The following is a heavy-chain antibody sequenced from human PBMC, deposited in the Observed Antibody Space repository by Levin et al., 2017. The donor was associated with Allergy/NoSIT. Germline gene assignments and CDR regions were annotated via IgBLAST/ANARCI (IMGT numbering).Heavy chain of an antibody. CDR1: GFTFSTFW. J-gene: IGHJ6*02. CDR3: ARSANLDV. D-gene: IGHD4/OR15-4a*01. V-gene: IGHV3-7*01. Sequence: SGESLKISCAASGFTFSTFWMTWVRQVPGKGLEWVANIKVDGSEKYYVDSVKGRFTISRDNAKNSLYLQMNSLRAEDTAVYYCARSANLDVWGQGTPVTVSS. CDR2: IKVDGSEK.